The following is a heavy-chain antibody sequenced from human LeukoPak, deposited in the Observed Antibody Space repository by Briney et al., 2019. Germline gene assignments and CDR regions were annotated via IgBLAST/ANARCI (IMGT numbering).Heavy chain of an antibody. CDR3: AREGRGLRYFDWLLLIDY. V-gene: IGHV3-21*01. D-gene: IGHD3-9*01. CDR2: ISSSSSYI. CDR1: GFTFSSYA. Sequence: GGSLRLSCAASGFTFSSYAMSWVRQAPGKGLEWVSSISSSSSYIYYADSVKGRFTISRDNAKNSLYLQMNSLRAEDTAVYYCAREGRGLRYFDWLLLIDYWGQGTLVTVSS. J-gene: IGHJ4*02.